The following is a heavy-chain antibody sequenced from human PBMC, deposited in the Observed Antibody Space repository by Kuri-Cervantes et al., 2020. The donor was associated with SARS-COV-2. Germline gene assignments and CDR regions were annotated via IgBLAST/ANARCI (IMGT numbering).Heavy chain of an antibody. Sequence: GESLKISCAASGFTFSGHWIHWVRQAPGKGLVWVSRINPDGSYTNNADSVKGRFTLSRDNAKNSLYLQMNSLRAEDTALYYCAKERLSDFWSGERYGMDVWGQGTTVTVSS. D-gene: IGHD3-3*01. J-gene: IGHJ6*02. CDR2: INPDGSYT. V-gene: IGHV3-74*01. CDR1: GFTFSGHW. CDR3: AKERLSDFWSGERYGMDV.